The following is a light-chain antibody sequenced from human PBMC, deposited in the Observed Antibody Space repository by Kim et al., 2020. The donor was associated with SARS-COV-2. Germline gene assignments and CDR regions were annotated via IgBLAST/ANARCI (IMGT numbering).Light chain of an antibody. CDR3: QSYDSRLSGAGV. J-gene: IGLJ3*02. V-gene: IGLV1-40*01. CDR2: GNI. CDR1: ASNLGADYD. Sequence: QPVLTQPPSVSGAPGQRVTISCAGSASNLGADYDVHWYQQFPGTAPKLLIYGNINRPSGVPNRFSGSKSGTSASLTITGLQIEDEADYYCQSYDSRLSGAGVFGGGTKVTVL.